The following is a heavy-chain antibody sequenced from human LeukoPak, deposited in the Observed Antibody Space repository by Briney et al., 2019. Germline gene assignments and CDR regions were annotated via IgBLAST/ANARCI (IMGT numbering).Heavy chain of an antibody. CDR3: ARGRGYGDYIGHFDY. D-gene: IGHD4-17*01. CDR1: GFTFSSYA. Sequence: GGSLRLSCAASGFTFSSYAMSWVRQAPGKGLEWVSGINWNGGSTGYADSVKGRFTISRDNAKNSLYLQMNSLRAEDTALYYCARGRGYGDYIGHFDYWGQGTLVTVSS. J-gene: IGHJ4*02. V-gene: IGHV3-20*04. CDR2: INWNGGST.